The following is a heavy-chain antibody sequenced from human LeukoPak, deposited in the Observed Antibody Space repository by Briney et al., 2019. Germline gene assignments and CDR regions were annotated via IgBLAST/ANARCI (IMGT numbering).Heavy chain of an antibody. CDR2: INTNTGNP. CDR1: GYTFTSYA. V-gene: IGHV7-4-1*02. D-gene: IGHD6-19*01. CDR3: ARDHPTDSSGWPFDY. J-gene: IGHJ4*02. Sequence: ASVKVSCKASGYTFTSYAMNWVRQAPGQGLEWMGWINTNTGNPTYAQGFTGRFVFSLDTSVSTAYLQISSLKAEDTAVYYCARDHPTDSSGWPFDYWAREPWSPSPQ.